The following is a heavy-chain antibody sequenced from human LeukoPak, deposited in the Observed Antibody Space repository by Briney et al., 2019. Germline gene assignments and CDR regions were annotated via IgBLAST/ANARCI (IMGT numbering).Heavy chain of an antibody. CDR3: ARAVYDTSGYYIDY. J-gene: IGHJ4*02. D-gene: IGHD3-22*01. V-gene: IGHV4-4*07. CDR1: GGSLSTYF. Sequence: PSETLSLTCTVSGGSLSTYFWTWIRRPAGKGLEWIGRIYASGGTTHTPSLKSRVTMSVDTSKSQFSLKLSSVTAADTAVYYCARAVYDTSGYYIDYWGQGTLVTVSS. CDR2: IYASGGT.